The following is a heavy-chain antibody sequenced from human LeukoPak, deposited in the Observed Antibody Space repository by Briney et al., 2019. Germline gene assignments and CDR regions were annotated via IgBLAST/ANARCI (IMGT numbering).Heavy chain of an antibody. CDR3: ARDRGYYDSSGYYRGKWYFDL. Sequence: SQRLSLTRTVSRGSISRYYWSWVPQPPRRGREWIGCIYYSGSPKYNPTLKSPVTISVHTSKNQFALKLSSVTAADTAVYYCARDRGYYDSSGYYRGKWYFDLGGRGTLVTVSS. J-gene: IGHJ2*01. D-gene: IGHD3-22*01. CDR1: RGSISRYY. CDR2: IYYSGSP. V-gene: IGHV4-59*01.